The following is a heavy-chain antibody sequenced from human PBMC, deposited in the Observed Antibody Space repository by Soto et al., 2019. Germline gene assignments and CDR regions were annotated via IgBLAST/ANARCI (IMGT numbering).Heavy chain of an antibody. J-gene: IGHJ4*02. Sequence: QVQLVESGGGLVKPGGSLRLSCAASGFTFSGYNMSWIRQAPGKGLEWVSYITSSGSKTFDAESVKGRFTISRDNTMYLLYLQMNSLSAEDTAVYYCARRGNITSANHFDRWGQGTLVTVSS. CDR2: ITSSGSKT. CDR1: GFTFSGYN. D-gene: IGHD4-4*01. CDR3: ARRGNITSANHFDR. V-gene: IGHV3-11*01.